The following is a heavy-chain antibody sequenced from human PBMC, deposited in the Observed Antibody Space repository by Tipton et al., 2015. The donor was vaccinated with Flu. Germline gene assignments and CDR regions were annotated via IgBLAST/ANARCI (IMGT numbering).Heavy chain of an antibody. D-gene: IGHD6-13*01. CDR3: ARDPGSRMFDP. CDR2: INHSGTT. V-gene: IGHV4-34*01. J-gene: IGHJ5*02. Sequence: TLSLTCAVYGGSFSAYYWSWIRQPPGKGLEWVGEINHSGTTNYNPSLTSRVTVSADTSKNQFSLKLSSVTAADTAVYYCARDPGSRMFDPWGQGTLVTVSS. CDR1: GGSFSAYY.